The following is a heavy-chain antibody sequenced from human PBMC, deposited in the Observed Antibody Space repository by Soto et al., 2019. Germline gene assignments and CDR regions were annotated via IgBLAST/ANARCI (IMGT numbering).Heavy chain of an antibody. D-gene: IGHD5-12*01. CDR1: GFTFSSYA. V-gene: IGHV3-23*01. CDR3: GKADTTWRYDDSFLF. CDR2: ISGSGGST. J-gene: IGHJ3*01. Sequence: LRLSCAASGFTFSSYAMSWVRQAPGKGLEWVTGISGSGGSTYYADSVKGRFTISRDNSKNTRYLQMNSLRAEDKAGYYWGKADTTWRYDDSFLFSGQAPMVTV.